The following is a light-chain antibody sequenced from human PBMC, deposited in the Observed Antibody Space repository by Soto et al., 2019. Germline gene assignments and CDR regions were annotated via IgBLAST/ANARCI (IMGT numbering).Light chain of an antibody. CDR3: QAYDFRLTAFV. CDR2: GNR. Sequence: QSVLTQPPSVSGAPGQRVTISCTGNNSNLGAGYDVHWYQQLPGAAPKLVIFGNRNRPSGVPERFSGSKSGTSASLAITGLPAEDEGDYYRQAYDFRLTAFVFGRGTKVTVL. V-gene: IGLV1-40*01. J-gene: IGLJ3*02. CDR1: NSNLGAGYD.